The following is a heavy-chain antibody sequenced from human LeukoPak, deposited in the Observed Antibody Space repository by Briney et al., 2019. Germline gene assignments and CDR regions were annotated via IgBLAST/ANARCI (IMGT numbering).Heavy chain of an antibody. V-gene: IGHV3-48*03. Sequence: GGSLRLSCAASGFTFSSYEMNWVRQAPGKGLEWVSYISSSGSTIYYADSVKGRFTISRDNSKNTLYLQMNSLRAEDTAVYYCAKGHLIYRLIDYWGQGTLVTVSS. CDR2: ISSSGSTI. CDR1: GFTFSSYE. D-gene: IGHD4-11*01. J-gene: IGHJ4*02. CDR3: AKGHLIYRLIDY.